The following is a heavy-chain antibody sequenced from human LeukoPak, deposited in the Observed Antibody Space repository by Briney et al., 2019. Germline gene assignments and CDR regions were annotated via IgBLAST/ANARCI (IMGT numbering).Heavy chain of an antibody. CDR3: ASYARAGVTASRVFDY. CDR1: GGSISSSTYY. Sequence: SETLSLTCTVSGGSISSSTYYWGWIRQPPGKGLEWIGSIYYSGSTYYNPSLKSRVTISVDTSENQFSLKLTSVTAADTAVYYCASYARAGVTASRVFDYCGQGALVTVSS. CDR2: IYYSGST. V-gene: IGHV4-39*01. J-gene: IGHJ4*02. D-gene: IGHD3-16*01.